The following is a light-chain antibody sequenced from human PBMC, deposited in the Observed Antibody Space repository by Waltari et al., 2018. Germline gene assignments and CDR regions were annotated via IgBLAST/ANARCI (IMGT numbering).Light chain of an antibody. CDR2: DAS. CDR3: QQRSSWTPHP. Sequence: EIVLTQSPATLSLSPGETATLSCRASQSVGTYLAWYQQKPGQAPRLLIYDASNRATGIPDRFRGSGSGTDFTLTISSLEPEDFALYYCQQRSSWTPHPFGHGARLEIK. V-gene: IGKV3-11*01. CDR1: QSVGTY. J-gene: IGKJ2*01.